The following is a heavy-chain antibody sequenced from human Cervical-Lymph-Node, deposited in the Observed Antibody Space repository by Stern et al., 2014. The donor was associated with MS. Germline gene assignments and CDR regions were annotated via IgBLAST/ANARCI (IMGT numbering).Heavy chain of an antibody. V-gene: IGHV3-21*01. J-gene: IGHJ4*02. CDR2: ISSSSSYI. CDR1: GFTFSSYS. CDR3: ARGVDIVASYYFDY. D-gene: IGHD5-12*01. Sequence: EVQLVESGGGLVKPGGTLRLSCAASGFTFSSYSMNWVRQAQGKGLEWVSSISSSSSYIYYADSVKGRFTISRDNAKNSLYLQMNSLRAEDTAVYYCARGVDIVASYYFDYWGQGTLVTVSS.